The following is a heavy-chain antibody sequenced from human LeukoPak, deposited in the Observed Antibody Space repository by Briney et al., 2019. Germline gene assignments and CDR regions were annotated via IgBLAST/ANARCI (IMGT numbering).Heavy chain of an antibody. J-gene: IGHJ6*02. CDR2: IYYSGST. D-gene: IGHD3-3*01. V-gene: IGHV4-59*12. CDR3: ARAHQITIFGVVRSDGMDV. CDR1: GGSISSYY. Sequence: SETLSLTCTVSGGSISSYYWSWIRQPPGKGLEWIGYIYYSGSTNYNPSLKSRVTISVDTSKNQFSLKLTSVTAADTAVYYCARAHQITIFGVVRSDGMDVWGQGTTVTVSS.